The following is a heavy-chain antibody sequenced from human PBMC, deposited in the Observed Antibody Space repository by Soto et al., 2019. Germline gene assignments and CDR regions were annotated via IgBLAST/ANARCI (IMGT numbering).Heavy chain of an antibody. CDR2: VYFSGSS. CDR1: RGSVSIGDYY. D-gene: IGHD5-18*01. V-gene: IGHV4-61*08. CDR3: ARVPVDTYMINWFDP. Sequence: LSLTCTVSRGSVSIGDYYVSWIRHAPGKGLEWIGDVYFSGSSNYNPSLKSRVTIAVDTSNNQFALKLTSVTAADTAVYFCARVPVDTYMINWFDPWGQGTLVTVSS. J-gene: IGHJ5*02.